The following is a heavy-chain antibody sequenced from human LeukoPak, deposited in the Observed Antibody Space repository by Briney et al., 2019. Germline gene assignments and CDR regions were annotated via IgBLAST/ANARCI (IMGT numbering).Heavy chain of an antibody. CDR3: ARHPYCSGGSCYSDY. CDR2: IYPGDSDT. D-gene: IGHD2-15*01. V-gene: IGHV5-51*01. CDR1: GYSFTSYW. Sequence: GESLKISCKGSGYSFTSYWIGWVRQMPGKGLECMGIIYPGDSDTRYSPSFQGQVTISADKSISTAYLQWSSLKASDTAMYYCARHPYCSGGSCYSDYWGQGTLVTVSS. J-gene: IGHJ4*02.